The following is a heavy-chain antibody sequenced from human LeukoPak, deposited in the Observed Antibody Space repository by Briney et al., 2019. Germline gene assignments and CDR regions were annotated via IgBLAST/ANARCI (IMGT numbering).Heavy chain of an antibody. CDR1: GGSFSGYY. V-gene: IGHV4-59*01. J-gene: IGHJ4*02. CDR3: ARAYSGSYLVDY. D-gene: IGHD1-26*01. Sequence: SETLSLTCAVYGGSFSGYYWSWIRQPPGKGLEWIGYIYYSGSTNYNPSLKSRVTISVDTSKNQFSLKLSSVTAADTAVYYCARAYSGSYLVDYWGQGTLVTVSS. CDR2: IYYSGST.